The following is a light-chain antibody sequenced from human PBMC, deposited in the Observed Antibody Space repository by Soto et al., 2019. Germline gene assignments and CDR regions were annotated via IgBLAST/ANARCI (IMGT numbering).Light chain of an antibody. CDR1: QSVNNNY. V-gene: IGKV3-20*01. J-gene: IGKJ1*01. Sequence: ENVLTQSPGTLSLSPGEEATLSCRASQSVNNNYLAWYQQIPGQPPRLLIYGASIRATGIPDRFSGRGSGTDFTLTISRLEPEDFSVYYCQQYAIFPRTFGQGTKVEIK. CDR3: QQYAIFPRT. CDR2: GAS.